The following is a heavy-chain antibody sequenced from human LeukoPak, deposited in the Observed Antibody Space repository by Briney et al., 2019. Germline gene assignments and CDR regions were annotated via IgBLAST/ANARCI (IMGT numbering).Heavy chain of an antibody. CDR1: GGTFSSYA. CDR2: IIPIFGTA. J-gene: IGHJ5*02. CDR3: ARDYRSSSWYNWFDP. D-gene: IGHD6-13*01. Sequence: SVKVSRKASGGTFSSYAISWVRQAPGQGLEWMGGIIPIFGTANYAQKFQGRVTITTDESTSTAYMELSSLRSEDTAVYYCARDYRSSSWYNWFDPWGQGTLVTVSS. V-gene: IGHV1-69*05.